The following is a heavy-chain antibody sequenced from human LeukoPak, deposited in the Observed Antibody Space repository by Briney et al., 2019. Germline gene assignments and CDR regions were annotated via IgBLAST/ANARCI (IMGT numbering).Heavy chain of an antibody. CDR3: ARLSNYYDTTSGYYYSFDH. Sequence: PSETLSLTCTVSGGSISPYYWSWIRQPAGKGLECIGRIYASGSTNYNPSLQSRVTISVDKSKNHFSLNLSSVTAADTAVYYCARLSNYYDTTSGYYYSFDHWGQGTLVTVSS. CDR1: GGSISPYY. J-gene: IGHJ4*02. CDR2: IYASGST. D-gene: IGHD3-22*01. V-gene: IGHV4-4*07.